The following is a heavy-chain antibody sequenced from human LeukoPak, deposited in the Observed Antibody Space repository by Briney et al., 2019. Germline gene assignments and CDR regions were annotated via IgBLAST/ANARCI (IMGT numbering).Heavy chain of an antibody. CDR2: IRYDGSNK. CDR1: GFTFSTYG. D-gene: IGHD2-2*02. CDR3: AKGFGGYCSSASCYTGPFDY. V-gene: IGHV3-30*02. J-gene: IGHJ4*02. Sequence: GGSLRLSCAASGFTFSTYGMHWVRQAPGKGLEWVTFIRYDGSNKYYADSVKGRFTISRDNSKNTLYLQMNSLRAEDTAVYYCAKGFGGYCSSASCYTGPFDYWGQGTLVTVSS.